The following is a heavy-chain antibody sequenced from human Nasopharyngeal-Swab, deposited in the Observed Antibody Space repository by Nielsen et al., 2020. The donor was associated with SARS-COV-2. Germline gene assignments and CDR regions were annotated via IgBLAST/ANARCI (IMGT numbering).Heavy chain of an antibody. CDR2: ISSGSTHI. CDR1: GFIFSSYS. CDR3: ARVDDTTDYYEPFDS. V-gene: IGHV3-21*01. D-gene: IGHD3-22*01. Sequence: GESLKISCAASGFIFSSYSMTWVRRAPGKGLEWVSSISSGSTHIYYGDSVKGRFTISRDNTKNSLSLQLNSLRAEDTAVYYCARVDDTTDYYEPFDSWGQGTLVTVSS. J-gene: IGHJ4*02.